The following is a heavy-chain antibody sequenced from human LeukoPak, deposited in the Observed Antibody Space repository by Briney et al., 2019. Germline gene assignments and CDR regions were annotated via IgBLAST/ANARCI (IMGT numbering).Heavy chain of an antibody. CDR2: IYYSGST. J-gene: IGHJ4*02. CDR3: ARGYCSGGSCYSFGY. V-gene: IGHV4-59*01. CDR1: GGSLTYYY. D-gene: IGHD2-15*01. Sequence: PSETLSLTCTVSGGSLTYYYWSWIRQPPGKGLEWIGYIYYSGSTNYNPSLKSRVTISVDTSKNQFSLKLSSVTAADTAVYYCARGYCSGGSCYSFGYWGQGTLVTVSS.